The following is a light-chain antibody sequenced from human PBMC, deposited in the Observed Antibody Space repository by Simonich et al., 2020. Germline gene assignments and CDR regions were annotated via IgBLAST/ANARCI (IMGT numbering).Light chain of an antibody. J-gene: IGKJ4*01. V-gene: IGKV3-11*01. Sequence: EIVMTQSPATLSVSPGERTTLSCRASQSVSRHLAWYQQKPGQAPRLLIYDASNRATGIPARFSGSGSGTDFTLTISSLEPEDFAVYYCQQRSNWPLTFGGGTKVEIK. CDR2: DAS. CDR3: QQRSNWPLT. CDR1: QSVSRH.